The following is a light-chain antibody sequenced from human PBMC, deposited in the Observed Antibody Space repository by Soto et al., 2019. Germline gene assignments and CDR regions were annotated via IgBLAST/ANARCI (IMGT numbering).Light chain of an antibody. CDR3: SSYAGSNQV. V-gene: IGLV2-8*01. Sequence: SELTFPPPAAPAPRPPITTSSTGNSNDVGGYNYVSWYQQHPGKAPKLMIYEVSKRPSGAPDRFSGSKSGNTASLTVSGLQAEDDADYYCSSYAGSNQVSGTVT. CDR2: EVS. CDR1: SNDVGGYNY. J-gene: IGLJ1*01.